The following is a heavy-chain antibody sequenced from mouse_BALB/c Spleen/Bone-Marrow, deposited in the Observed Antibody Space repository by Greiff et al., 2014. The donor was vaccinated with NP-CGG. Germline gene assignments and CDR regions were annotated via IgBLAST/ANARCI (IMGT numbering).Heavy chain of an antibody. CDR2: LRNKANGYTT. Sequence: EVKLMESGGGLVQPGGSLRLSCATSGFAFTDYYMNWVRQPPGKALEWLGFLRNKANGYTTEYSASVKGRFTISRDNSQSILYHQMSTLRAEDSATYCGAKDIGRIRFDYWGQGTTLTVSS. D-gene: IGHD3-1*01. CDR1: GFAFTDYY. V-gene: IGHV7-3*02. J-gene: IGHJ2*01. CDR3: AKDIGRIRFDY.